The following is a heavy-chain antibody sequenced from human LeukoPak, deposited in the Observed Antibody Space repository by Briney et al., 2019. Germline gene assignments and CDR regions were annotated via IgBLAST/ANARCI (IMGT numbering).Heavy chain of an antibody. V-gene: IGHV4-34*01. Sequence: SETLSLTCAVYGGSFSGYYWSWIRQPPGKGLEWIGEINHSGSTNYNPSLKSRVTISVDTSKNRFSLKLSSVTAADTAVYYCARGRDYDILTGYPRVTFDYWGQGTLVTVSS. CDR2: INHSGST. CDR1: GGSFSGYY. J-gene: IGHJ4*02. D-gene: IGHD3-9*01. CDR3: ARGRDYDILTGYPRVTFDY.